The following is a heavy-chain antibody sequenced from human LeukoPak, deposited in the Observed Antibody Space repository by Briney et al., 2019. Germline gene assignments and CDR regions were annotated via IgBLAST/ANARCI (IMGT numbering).Heavy chain of an antibody. D-gene: IGHD6-19*01. CDR1: GGSFSSYA. V-gene: IGHV1-69*13. J-gene: IGHJ6*02. CDR2: IIPIFGTA. CDR3: ARDTQWLATDYYYGMDV. Sequence: SVKVSCKASGGSFSSYAINWVRQAPGQGLEWMGGIIPIFGTANYAQKFQDRVTITAVESMSTVYMELSSLRSEDTAVYYCARDTQWLATDYYYGMDVWGQGTTVTVSS.